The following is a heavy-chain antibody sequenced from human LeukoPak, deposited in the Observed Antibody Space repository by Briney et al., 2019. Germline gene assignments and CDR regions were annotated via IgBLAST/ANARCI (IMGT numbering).Heavy chain of an antibody. J-gene: IGHJ4*02. V-gene: IGHV3-30-3*01. CDR3: ARGYYYDSSGYFDY. Sequence: TGGSLRLSCAASGFTFSSYAMHWVRQAPGKGLEWVAVISYDGSNKYYADSVKGRFTISRDNSKNTLYLQMNSLRAEDTAVHYCARGYYYDSSGYFDYWGQGTLVTVSS. D-gene: IGHD3-22*01. CDR1: GFTFSSYA. CDR2: ISYDGSNK.